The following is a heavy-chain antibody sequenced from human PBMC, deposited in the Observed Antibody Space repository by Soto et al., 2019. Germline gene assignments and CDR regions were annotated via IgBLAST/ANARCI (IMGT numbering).Heavy chain of an antibody. Sequence: GGSLRLSCAASGFTFSDHYMDWVRQAPGKGLDWVGRTRNKANSYTTEYAASVKGRLTISRDDSKNSLYLQMSSLKTEDTAVYYCARGYCSNGVCYRYFDLWGRGTLVTVSS. CDR2: TRNKANSYTT. CDR3: ARGYCSNGVCYRYFDL. J-gene: IGHJ2*01. V-gene: IGHV3-72*01. CDR1: GFTFSDHY. D-gene: IGHD2-8*01.